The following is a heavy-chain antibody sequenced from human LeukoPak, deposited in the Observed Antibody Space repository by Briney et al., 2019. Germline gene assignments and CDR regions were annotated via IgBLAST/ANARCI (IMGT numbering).Heavy chain of an antibody. D-gene: IGHD2-2*02. CDR2: INSHGDST. Sequence: GGSLRLSCAASGFTFSSYAMSWVRQAPGKGLGWVSPINSHGDSTYYADSVKGRFTISRSNSRNTLYLQMSTLRAEDTAVYYCATSSTLIVVVPTAIRDYWGQGTLVTVSS. J-gene: IGHJ4*02. CDR1: GFTFSSYA. CDR3: ATSSTLIVVVPTAIRDY. V-gene: IGHV3-23*01.